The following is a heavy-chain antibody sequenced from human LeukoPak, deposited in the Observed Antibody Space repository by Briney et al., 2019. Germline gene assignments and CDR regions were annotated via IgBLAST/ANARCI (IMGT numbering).Heavy chain of an antibody. Sequence: SETLSLTCTVSGGSISSYYWSWIRQPPGKGLEWIGYIYYSGSTNYNPSLTSRVTISVDTSKNKFSLKLSSVTAADMAVYYCARGGYFDKEAFDIWGQGTMVTVSS. CDR2: IYYSGST. CDR3: ARGGYFDKEAFDI. J-gene: IGHJ3*02. V-gene: IGHV4-59*01. CDR1: GGSISSYY. D-gene: IGHD5-12*01.